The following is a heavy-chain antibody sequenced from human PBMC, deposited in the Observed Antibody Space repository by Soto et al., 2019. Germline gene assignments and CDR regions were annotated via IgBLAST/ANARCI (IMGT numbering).Heavy chain of an antibody. Sequence: GGSLRLSCAASGFTFSSYGMHWVRQAPGKGLEWVAVISYDGSNKYYADYVKGQFTISRDNSKNTLYLQMKSLRAEDTDVYYCARVSGLSSYYYYYGLDVWGQGTTVTVSS. CDR3: ARVSGLSSYYYYYGLDV. CDR2: ISYDGSNK. J-gene: IGHJ6*02. CDR1: GFTFSSYG. D-gene: IGHD3-16*01. V-gene: IGHV3-30*03.